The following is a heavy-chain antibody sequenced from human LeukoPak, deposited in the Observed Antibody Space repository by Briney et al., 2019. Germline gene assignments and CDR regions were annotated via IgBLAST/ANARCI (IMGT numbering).Heavy chain of an antibody. CDR1: GFTVSSNY. J-gene: IGHJ4*02. CDR3: ASTPLGLPNY. D-gene: IGHD5-12*01. V-gene: IGHV3-53*01. Sequence: GRSLRLSCAASGFTVSSNYMSWVRQAPGKGLEWVSVIYSGGSTYYADSVKGRFTISRDNSKNTLYLQMNSLRAEDTAVYYCASTPLGLPNYWGQGTLVTVSS. CDR2: IYSGGST.